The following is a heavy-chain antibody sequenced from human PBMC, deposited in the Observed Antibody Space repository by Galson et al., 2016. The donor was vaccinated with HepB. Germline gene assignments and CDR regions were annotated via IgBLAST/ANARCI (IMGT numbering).Heavy chain of an antibody. CDR3: ARSNLGDYIHY. D-gene: IGHD4-17*01. V-gene: IGHV4-59*01. CDR2: IYYKGNT. J-gene: IGHJ4*02. CDR1: GGSISPYY. Sequence: SETLSLTCSVSGGSISPYYWSWIRQPPGKGLEWIGDIYYKGNTDYNPSLRGRVTTSVDTSKNHFSLKLTSVTAADTAIYYCARSNLGDYIHYWGQGALVTVSS.